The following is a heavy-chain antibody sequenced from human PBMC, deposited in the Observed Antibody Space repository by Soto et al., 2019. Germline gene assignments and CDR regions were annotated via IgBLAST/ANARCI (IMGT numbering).Heavy chain of an antibody. CDR1: GFAFRSYW. CDR2: ITGDGTNT. CDR3: ARDGGDGTPFDY. Sequence: PGGSLRLSCAASGFAFRSYWLHWARQAPGKGLMVVSRITGDGTNTAYATSVEGRFTISRDNAKNMVYLQMDGLKPEDTAVYYCARDGGDGTPFDYWGQGALVTVSS. D-gene: IGHD2-21*01. V-gene: IGHV3-74*01. J-gene: IGHJ4*02.